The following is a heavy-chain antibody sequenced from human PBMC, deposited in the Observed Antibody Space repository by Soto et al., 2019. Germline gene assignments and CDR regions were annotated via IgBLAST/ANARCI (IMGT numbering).Heavy chain of an antibody. CDR2: ISPFNGNT. D-gene: IGHD5-12*01. Sequence: QVQLVQSGAEVKRPGASVKVSCKASGYTFTNYGISWVRQAPGQGLEWMGWISPFNGNTNYAQKLQGRVAMTTDTATSTAYMELRSLSSDDTAVYYCAKGDGIVAATDAFDIWGQGTMVTVSS. V-gene: IGHV1-18*01. J-gene: IGHJ3*02. CDR3: AKGDGIVAATDAFDI. CDR1: GYTFTNYG.